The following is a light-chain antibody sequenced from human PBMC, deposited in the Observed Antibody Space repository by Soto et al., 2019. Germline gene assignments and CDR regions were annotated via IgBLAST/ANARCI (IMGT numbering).Light chain of an antibody. CDR3: QQSYTTPIT. CDR2: AAS. J-gene: IGKJ5*01. CDR1: QTISSH. Sequence: DIQMTQSPSSLSASVGDRVIITCRASQTISSHLNWYQQKPGKAPNLLVYAASILQSGVPSRFTGSGSGTDFTLTISSLQPEDFATYFCQQSYTTPITFGQGTRLEIK. V-gene: IGKV1-39*01.